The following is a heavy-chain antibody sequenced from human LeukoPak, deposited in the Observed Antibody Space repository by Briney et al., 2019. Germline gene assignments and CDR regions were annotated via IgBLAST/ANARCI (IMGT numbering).Heavy chain of an antibody. V-gene: IGHV4-4*07. Sequence: SEPLSLTRTVSGGSIKSYYWSWIPQPAGGGVEWLGHIYASGTTNYNPSLNSRVTMSVDRSKNQFSLRLASVTAADPAVYYCAKVADRFGYNYGIDEYFDYWGQGTLVTVSS. CDR1: GGSIKSYY. J-gene: IGHJ4*02. D-gene: IGHD5-18*01. CDR3: AKVADRFGYNYGIDEYFDY. CDR2: IYASGTT.